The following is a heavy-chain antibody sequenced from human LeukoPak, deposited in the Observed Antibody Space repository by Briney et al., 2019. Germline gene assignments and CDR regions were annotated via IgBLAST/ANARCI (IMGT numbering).Heavy chain of an antibody. CDR3: ARDSSPGTFDI. CDR1: GYTFTGYY. D-gene: IGHD2-2*01. V-gene: IGHV1-2*06. Sequence: ASVKVSCKASGYTFTGYYMHWVRQAPGQGLEWMGRINPNSGGTNYAQKFQGRVTMTRGTSISTAYMELSRLRSDDTAVYYCARDSSPGTFDIWGQGTMVTVSS. CDR2: INPNSGGT. J-gene: IGHJ3*02.